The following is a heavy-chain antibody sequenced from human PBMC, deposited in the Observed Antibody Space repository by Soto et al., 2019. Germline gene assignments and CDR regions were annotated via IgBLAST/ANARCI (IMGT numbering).Heavy chain of an antibody. J-gene: IGHJ4*02. Sequence: LRRTLSLTCAVSGGSLRNSNWWSWVRQAPGKGLEWIGYIYYSGSTNYNPSLKSRVTISVDTSKNQFSLKLSSVTAADTAVYYCARLYGFSGFDYWGQGTLVTVSS. CDR3: ARLYGFSGFDY. CDR1: GGSLRNSNW. V-gene: IGHV4-4*03. CDR2: IYYSGST. D-gene: IGHD6-25*01.